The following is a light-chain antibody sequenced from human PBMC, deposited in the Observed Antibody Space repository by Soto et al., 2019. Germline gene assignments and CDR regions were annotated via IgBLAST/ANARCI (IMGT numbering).Light chain of an antibody. V-gene: IGKV3-11*01. Sequence: EIVLTQSPATLSLSPGERATLSCRASQSVRGSFLAWYQQKPGQAPRLLIYDTSNRATDIPARFSGSGSGTDFTLTISSLEPEDFAVYYCQQRGIRLLTVGGGTKVEIK. CDR2: DTS. J-gene: IGKJ4*01. CDR3: QQRGIRLLT. CDR1: QSVRGSF.